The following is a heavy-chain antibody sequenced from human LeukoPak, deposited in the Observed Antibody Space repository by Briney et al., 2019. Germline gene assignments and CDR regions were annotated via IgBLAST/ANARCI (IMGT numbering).Heavy chain of an antibody. D-gene: IGHD3-10*01. CDR3: ATSSRGFGGYYYGMDV. Sequence: PGRSLRLSCAASGFTFSSYGMHWVRQAPGKGLEWVAFIRYDGSNKYYADSVKGRFTISRDNSKNTLYLQMNSLRAEDTAVYYCATSSRGFGGYYYGMDVWGQGTTVTVSS. CDR1: GFTFSSYG. CDR2: IRYDGSNK. V-gene: IGHV3-30*02. J-gene: IGHJ6*02.